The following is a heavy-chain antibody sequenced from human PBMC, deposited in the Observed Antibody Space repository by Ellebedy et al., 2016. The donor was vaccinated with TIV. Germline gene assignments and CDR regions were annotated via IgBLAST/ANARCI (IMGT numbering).Heavy chain of an antibody. J-gene: IGHJ6*02. V-gene: IGHV1-2*04. Sequence: AASVKVSCKASGNTFTDYYMHWVRQAPGQGLEWMGWINPYSGGPNYAQKFQGWVTMTRDMSISTAYMELSRLRSDDTAVYYCARALRRGSGSYSYYYYGMDVWGQGTTVTVSS. D-gene: IGHD3-10*01. CDR1: GNTFTDYY. CDR3: ARALRRGSGSYSYYYYGMDV. CDR2: INPYSGGP.